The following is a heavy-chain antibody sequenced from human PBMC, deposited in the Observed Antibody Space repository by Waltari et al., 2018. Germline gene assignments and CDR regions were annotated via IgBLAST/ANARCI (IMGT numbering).Heavy chain of an antibody. J-gene: IGHJ3*02. CDR2: ISSSTSTT. CDR3: ARGRDGYSQDVFDI. CDR1: GFTFSTYS. D-gene: IGHD5-18*01. V-gene: IGHV3-48*01. Sequence: EVQLVESGGDLVQPGGSLRLSCAASGFTFSTYSMNWVRQAPGKGLEWVSYISSSTSTTYYADSVKGRFTISRDNAKNSLYLQMNSLRAEDTAVYYCARGRDGYSQDVFDIWGQGTMVSVSS.